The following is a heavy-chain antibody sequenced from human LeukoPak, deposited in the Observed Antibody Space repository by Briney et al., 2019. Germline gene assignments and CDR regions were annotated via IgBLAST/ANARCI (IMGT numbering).Heavy chain of an antibody. V-gene: IGHV1-8*01. J-gene: IGHJ3*02. Sequence: GASVKVSCKTSGYTSSSPDINWVRQATGRGLEWLGLMNPRDDTGYPQKFQGRVTLTRDKSINTAYMEPSSLTSEDTAVYYCARYTQGYGFDIWGQGTMVTVSA. CDR1: GYTSSSPD. CDR2: MNPRDDT. CDR3: ARYTQGYGFDI.